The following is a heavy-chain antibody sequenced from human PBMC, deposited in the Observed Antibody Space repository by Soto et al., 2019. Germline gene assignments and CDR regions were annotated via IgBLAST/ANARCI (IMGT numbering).Heavy chain of an antibody. CDR2: ISSTTNYI. V-gene: IGHV3-21*06. CDR1: GFTFTRYS. CDR3: ARESEDLTSNFDY. Sequence: GGSLRLSCAASGFTFTRYSMNWVRQAPGKGLEWVSSISSTTNYIYYGDSMKGRFTIARDNAKNSLYLEMNSLRAEDTAVYYCARESEDLTSNFDYWGQGTLVTVSS. J-gene: IGHJ4*02.